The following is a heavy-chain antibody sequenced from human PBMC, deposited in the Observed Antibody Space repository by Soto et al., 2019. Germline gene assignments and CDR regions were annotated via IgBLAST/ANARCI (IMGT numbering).Heavy chain of an antibody. Sequence: EVQLLESGGGLVQPGGSLRLSYAASGFTFSSYAMSWVRQAPGKGLEWVSAISGSGGSTYYADSVKGRFTISRDNSKNTLYLQMNSLRAEDTAVYYCAKDQDYDGLPTDDWGQGTTVTVSS. J-gene: IGHJ6*02. V-gene: IGHV3-23*01. D-gene: IGHD3-22*01. CDR2: ISGSGGST. CDR1: GFTFSSYA. CDR3: AKDQDYDGLPTDD.